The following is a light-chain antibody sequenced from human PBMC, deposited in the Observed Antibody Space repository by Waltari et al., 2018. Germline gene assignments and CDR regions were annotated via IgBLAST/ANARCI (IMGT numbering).Light chain of an antibody. Sequence: SDVLPQPPSVAVAPGKTARSTCGGNLMGSKSEHGYQQKPGQAPVLVVYDDSDRPSGIPERFSGSNSGNTATLTISRVEAGDEADYYCQVWDSSSDHPEFGGGTKLTVL. CDR3: QVWDSSSDHPE. V-gene: IGLV3-21*03. CDR2: DDS. J-gene: IGLJ3*02. CDR1: LMGSKS.